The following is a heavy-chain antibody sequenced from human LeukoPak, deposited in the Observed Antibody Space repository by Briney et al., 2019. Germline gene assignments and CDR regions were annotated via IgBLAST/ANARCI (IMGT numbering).Heavy chain of an antibody. V-gene: IGHV3-74*01. CDR1: GFTFSSDW. CDR3: ARAITGSRNAMDV. Sequence: GGSLRLSSAASGFTFSSDWMHWVRQDPGKGLVWVSRINSDGTTTNYADSVKGRFTISRDNAKNALYLQMNSLRAEDTSLYYCARAITGSRNAMDVWGQGTTVTVSS. J-gene: IGHJ6*02. D-gene: IGHD1-20*01. CDR2: INSDGTTT.